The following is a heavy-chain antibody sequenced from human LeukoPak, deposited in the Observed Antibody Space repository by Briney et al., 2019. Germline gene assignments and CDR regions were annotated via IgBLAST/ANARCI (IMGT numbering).Heavy chain of an antibody. CDR1: GFTFSSYS. CDR2: ISSSSSYI. CDR3: ARDKLDTAMGYDY. D-gene: IGHD5-18*01. V-gene: IGHV3-21*01. J-gene: IGHJ4*02. Sequence: PGGSLRLSCAASGFTFSSYSMNWVRQAPGKGLEWVSSISSSSSYIYYADSVKGRFTISRDNAKNSLYLQMNSLRAEDTAVYYCARDKLDTAMGYDYWGQGTLVTVSS.